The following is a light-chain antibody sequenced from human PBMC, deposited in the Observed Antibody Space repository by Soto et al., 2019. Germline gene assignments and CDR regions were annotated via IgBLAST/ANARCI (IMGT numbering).Light chain of an antibody. J-gene: IGLJ3*02. Sequence: QSVLTQPPSASGTPGQRLTICCSGTSSNIGRNPVSWYQQLPGTAPKLLIYGNYQRPSGVPDRFSGSKSGTSASLAISGLQSEDEANYYCATWDDSLSGSVLFGGGTKVTVL. CDR1: SSNIGRNP. CDR2: GNY. V-gene: IGLV1-44*01. CDR3: ATWDDSLSGSVL.